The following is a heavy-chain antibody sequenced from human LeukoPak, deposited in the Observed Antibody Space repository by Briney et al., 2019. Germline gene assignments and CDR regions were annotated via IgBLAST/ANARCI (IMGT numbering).Heavy chain of an antibody. D-gene: IGHD1-26*01. Sequence: ASLTVSCTASGYTFTSYGISWVRQAPGQGLEWMGWISAYNGNTNYAQKLQGRVTMTTDTSTSTAYMELRSLRSDDTAAYYCARDMSYSGSYFLPMYWGQGTLVTVSS. V-gene: IGHV1-18*01. CDR3: ARDMSYSGSYFLPMY. CDR1: GYTFTSYG. CDR2: ISAYNGNT. J-gene: IGHJ4*02.